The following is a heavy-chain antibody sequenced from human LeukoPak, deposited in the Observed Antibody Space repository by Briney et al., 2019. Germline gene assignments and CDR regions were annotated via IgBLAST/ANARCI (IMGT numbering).Heavy chain of an antibody. CDR3: ARVGAPYYFDY. CDR2: IYYSGST. J-gene: IGHJ4*02. Sequence: PSETLSLTCTVSGGSISSGDYYWRWIRQPPGKGLEWIGYIYYSGSTYYNPSLKSRVTLSVDTSKNQFSLKLSSVTAADTAVYYCARVGAPYYFDYWGQGTLVTVSS. V-gene: IGHV4-30-4*08. CDR1: GGSISSGDYY.